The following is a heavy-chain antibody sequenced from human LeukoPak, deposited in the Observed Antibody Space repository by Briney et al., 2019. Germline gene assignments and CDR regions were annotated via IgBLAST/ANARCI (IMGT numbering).Heavy chain of an antibody. V-gene: IGHV1-69*04. CDR3: ARGGYYYDSSGYYQELVY. J-gene: IGHJ4*02. Sequence: SVKVSCKASGGTFSSYAISWVQQAPGQGLEWMGRIIPTLGIANYAQKFQGRVTITADKSTSTAYMELSSLRSEDTAVYYCARGGYYYDSSGYYQELVYWGQGTLVTVSS. CDR2: IIPTLGIA. CDR1: GGTFSSYA. D-gene: IGHD3-22*01.